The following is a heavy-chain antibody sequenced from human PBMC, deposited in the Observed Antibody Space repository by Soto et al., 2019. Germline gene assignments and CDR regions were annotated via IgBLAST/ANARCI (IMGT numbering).Heavy chain of an antibody. J-gene: IGHJ6*03. V-gene: IGHV3-13*01. CDR3: AKGKQSGTYYMDV. CDR1: GFTFSSYD. CDR2: IGTDGDT. D-gene: IGHD1-1*01. Sequence: GSLRLSCAASGFTFSSYDMHWVRQSTEKGLEWGSSIGTDGDTYSTGSVKGRFTISRENAKNSLYLRMNNLRAGDTAVYYCAKGKQSGTYYMDVWGKGTTVTVSS.